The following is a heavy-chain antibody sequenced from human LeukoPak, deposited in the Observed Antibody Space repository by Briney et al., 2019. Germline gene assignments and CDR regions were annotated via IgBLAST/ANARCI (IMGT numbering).Heavy chain of an antibody. CDR3: AGGIYYDSSGYVDY. D-gene: IGHD3-22*01. V-gene: IGHV4-59*08. J-gene: IGHJ4*02. CDR2: IYYSGST. CDR1: GGSISSYY. Sequence: SETLSLTCTVSGGSISSYYWSWIRQPPGKGLEWIGYIYYSGSTYYNPSLKSRVTISVDTSKNQFSLKLSSVTAADTAVYYCAGGIYYDSSGYVDYWGQGTLVTVSS.